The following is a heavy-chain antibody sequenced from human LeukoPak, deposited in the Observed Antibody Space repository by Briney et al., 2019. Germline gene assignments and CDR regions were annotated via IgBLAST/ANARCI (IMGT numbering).Heavy chain of an antibody. CDR1: GYTFTIYG. D-gene: IGHD2-8*02. J-gene: IGHJ3*02. Sequence: ASVKVSCKASGYTFTIYGISWVRQAPGQGLVWMGWISAYNGNTNYAQKLQGRVTMTTDTSTSTAYMELRSLRSDDTAVYYCARPRWYWWSRANAFDIWGQGTMVTVSS. V-gene: IGHV1-18*01. CDR2: ISAYNGNT. CDR3: ARPRWYWWSRANAFDI.